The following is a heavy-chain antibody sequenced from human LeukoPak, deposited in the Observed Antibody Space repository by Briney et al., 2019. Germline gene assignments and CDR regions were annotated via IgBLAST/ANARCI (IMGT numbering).Heavy chain of an antibody. D-gene: IGHD6-13*01. V-gene: IGHV3-21*01. Sequence: PGGSLRLSCAVSGFTFSRDSMNGVGRARGKGGEGVSSIRSSRSYIYYAGSVKGRFTIPRDNAKNSLYLQMDSLRAEDTAVYYCARDPYSSSWLRGDAFDIWGQGTMVTVSS. CDR3: ARDPYSSSWLRGDAFDI. CDR2: IRSSRSYI. CDR1: GFTFSRDS. J-gene: IGHJ3*02.